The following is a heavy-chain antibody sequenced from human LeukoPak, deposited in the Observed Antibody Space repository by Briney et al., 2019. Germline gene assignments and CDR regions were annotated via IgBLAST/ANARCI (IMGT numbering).Heavy chain of an antibody. CDR2: MNPNSGNA. CDR3: ARGNAGATMVRGVIMENWFDP. Sequence: ASVKVSCKASGYTFTSYDINWVRQATGQGLEWMGWMNPNSGNAGYAQKFQGRVTMTRNTSISTAYMELSSLRSEDTAVYYCARGNAGATMVRGVIMENWFDPWGQGTLVTVSS. D-gene: IGHD3-10*01. V-gene: IGHV1-8*01. CDR1: GYTFTSYD. J-gene: IGHJ5*02.